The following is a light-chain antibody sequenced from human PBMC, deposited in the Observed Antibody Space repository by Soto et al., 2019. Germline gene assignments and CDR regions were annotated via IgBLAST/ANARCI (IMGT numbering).Light chain of an antibody. V-gene: IGKV1-39*01. CDR2: AAS. Sequence: SQITQXXXXLXASXXXRVTIXXRASQSISSYLNWYQQKPGKAPKLLIYAASSLQSGVPSRFSGSGSGTDFTLTISSLQPEDFATYYCQQLNSYPITFGQGTRLEIK. J-gene: IGKJ5*01. CDR3: QQLNSYPIT. CDR1: QSISSY.